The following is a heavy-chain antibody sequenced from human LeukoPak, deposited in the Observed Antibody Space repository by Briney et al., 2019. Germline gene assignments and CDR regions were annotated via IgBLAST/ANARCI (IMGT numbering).Heavy chain of an antibody. V-gene: IGHV4-59*01. CDR2: IYYSGST. CDR1: GGSISSYY. D-gene: IGHD2-2*01. Sequence: SETLSLTCTVSGGSISSYYWSWIRQPPGKGLEWIGYIYYSGSTNYNPSLKSRVTISVDTSKNQFSLKLSSVTAADTAVYYCARGLGYCSSTSCSVLPTTNYGMDVWGQGTTVTVSS. J-gene: IGHJ6*02. CDR3: ARGLGYCSSTSCSVLPTTNYGMDV.